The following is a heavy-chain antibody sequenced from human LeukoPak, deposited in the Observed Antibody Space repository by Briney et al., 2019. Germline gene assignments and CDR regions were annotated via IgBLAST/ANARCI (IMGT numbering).Heavy chain of an antibody. Sequence: GGSLRLSCAASGFTFSSYAMSWVRQAPGKGLEWVSGINGSGGSTYYADSVKGRFTISRDNSKNTLYLQMNSLRAEDTAVYYCAKRSDYRNFDCWGQGTLVTVSS. J-gene: IGHJ4*02. CDR2: INGSGGST. CDR1: GFTFSSYA. D-gene: IGHD4-11*01. V-gene: IGHV3-23*01. CDR3: AKRSDYRNFDC.